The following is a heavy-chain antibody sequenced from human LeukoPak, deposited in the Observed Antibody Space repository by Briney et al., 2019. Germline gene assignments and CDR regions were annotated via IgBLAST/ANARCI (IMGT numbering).Heavy chain of an antibody. D-gene: IGHD2-2*01. Sequence: GGSLRLSCAGSEFMFNMYALSWVRQAPGKGLEWVSGITTRGGNTYYADSVRGRFTVSRDNSHNTLYLQMNSLRAEDTAIYYCAKARSSWAGYFDSWGQGMLVIVS. CDR1: EFMFNMYA. CDR2: ITTRGGNT. CDR3: AKARSSWAGYFDS. V-gene: IGHV3-23*01. J-gene: IGHJ4*02.